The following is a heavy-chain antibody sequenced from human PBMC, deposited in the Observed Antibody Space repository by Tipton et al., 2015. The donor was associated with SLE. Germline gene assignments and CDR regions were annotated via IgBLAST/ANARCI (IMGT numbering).Heavy chain of an antibody. CDR1: GASMNGRY. CDR3: ARYHLTDWRLGL. Sequence: TLSLTCSVSGASMNGRYWSWIRQPPGEGLEWIGYIHYSGVTSYNPSLQSRVTISIDTSRNQFSLNLRSVTAADSAVYFCARYHLTDWRLGLWGRGTLVTVSS. D-gene: IGHD1-14*01. J-gene: IGHJ2*01. CDR2: IHYSGVT. V-gene: IGHV4-59*11.